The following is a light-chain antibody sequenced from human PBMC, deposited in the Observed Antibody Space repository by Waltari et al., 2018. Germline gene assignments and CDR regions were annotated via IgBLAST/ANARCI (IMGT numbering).Light chain of an antibody. CDR3: SSYTTSSAPGV. Sequence: QSALTQPASVSGSPGQSITISCSGTDSDVGAYEFGSWYQQHPGKAPHLIIYEVSNRPSGISNRFSASKSGNTASLTISGLQAEDEADYYCSSYTTSSAPGVFGTGTRVTVL. V-gene: IGLV2-14*01. CDR2: EVS. CDR1: DSDVGAYEF. J-gene: IGLJ1*01.